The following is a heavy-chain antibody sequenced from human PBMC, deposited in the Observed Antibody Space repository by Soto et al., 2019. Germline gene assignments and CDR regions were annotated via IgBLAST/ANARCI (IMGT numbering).Heavy chain of an antibody. CDR3: AKESELGDYVWGSYRYTIVADMGTADY. Sequence: EVQLLESGGGLVQPGGSLRLSCAASGFTFSSYAMSWVRQAPGKGLEWVSAISGSGGSTYYADSVKGRFTISRDNSKNTLYLQMNSLRAEDTAVYYCAKESELGDYVWGSYRYTIVADMGTADYWGQGTLVTVSS. J-gene: IGHJ4*02. D-gene: IGHD3-16*02. CDR1: GFTFSSYA. CDR2: ISGSGGST. V-gene: IGHV3-23*01.